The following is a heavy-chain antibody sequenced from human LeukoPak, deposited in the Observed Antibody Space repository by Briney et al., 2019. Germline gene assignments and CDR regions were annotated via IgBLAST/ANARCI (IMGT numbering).Heavy chain of an antibody. V-gene: IGHV1-46*01. CDR3: AREGLITMVRGVVDY. Sequence: ASVKVSCKAFGYTFTSNYMHWVRRAPGQGPVWMGVISPSGGSTTYAQKFQGRVTLTRDMSTSTDYLELSSLRSEDTAVYYCAREGLITMVRGVVDYWGQGTLVTVSS. CDR2: ISPSGGST. J-gene: IGHJ4*02. D-gene: IGHD3-10*01. CDR1: GYTFTSNY.